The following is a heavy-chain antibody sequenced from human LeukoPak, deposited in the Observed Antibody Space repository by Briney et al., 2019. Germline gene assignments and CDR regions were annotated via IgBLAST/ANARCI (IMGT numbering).Heavy chain of an antibody. J-gene: IGHJ4*02. CDR2: IYHSGST. D-gene: IGHD2/OR15-2a*01. CDR3: ARDAGEYLGGTNGHYYDV. Sequence: SESLSLTCTVSGGSISSGGHYWSWIRQHPEKGLEWIGYIYHSGSTFYNPSLKSRVTFSVDTSENQFSPKLKSVNAADTAVYYCARDAGEYLGGTNGHYYDVWGQGTLVTVSS. V-gene: IGHV4-31*03. CDR1: GGSISSGGHY.